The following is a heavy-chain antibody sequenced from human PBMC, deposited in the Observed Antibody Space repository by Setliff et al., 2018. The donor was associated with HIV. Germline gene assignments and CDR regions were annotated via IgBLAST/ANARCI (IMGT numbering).Heavy chain of an antibody. V-gene: IGHV3-9*01. D-gene: IGHD1-26*01. CDR1: GFTFNAYA. Sequence: PRLSCAASGFTFNAYAMHWVRQPPGKGLEWVSGISSNTDNIYYADSVTGRFTISRDNAKNSLFLQMNDLRPEDTAFYYCVKDGTPIGRYYQYFHVWGEGIMVTVSS. CDR3: VKDGTPIGRYYQYFHV. J-gene: IGHJ6*04. CDR2: ISSNTDNI.